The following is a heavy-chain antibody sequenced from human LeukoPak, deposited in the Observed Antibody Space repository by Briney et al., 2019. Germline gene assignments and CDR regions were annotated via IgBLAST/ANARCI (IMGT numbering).Heavy chain of an antibody. CDR1: GFTFSNFW. D-gene: IGHD3-3*01. J-gene: IGHJ3*02. CDR2: ISGSGGST. V-gene: IGHV3-23*01. Sequence: GESLRLSCTASGFTFSNFWMGWVRQAPGKGLEWVSAISGSGGSTYYADSVKGRFTISRDNSKNTLYLQMNSLRAEDTAVYYCAIIGVVTDDAFDIWGQGTMVTVSS. CDR3: AIIGVVTDDAFDI.